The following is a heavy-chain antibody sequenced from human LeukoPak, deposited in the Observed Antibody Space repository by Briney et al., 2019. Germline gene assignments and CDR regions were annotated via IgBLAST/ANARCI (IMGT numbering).Heavy chain of an antibody. CDR2: ISGSGGST. D-gene: IGHD2-15*01. CDR1: GFTFSSYA. Sequence: GGSLRLSCAASGFTFSSYAMSWVRQAPGKGLEWVSAISGSGGSTYYADSVKGRFTISRDNSKNTLYLQMNSLRADDTAVYYCAEDSPYGLYCSGDNCYFGDYWGQGTLVTVSS. CDR3: AEDSPYGLYCSGDNCYFGDY. V-gene: IGHV3-23*01. J-gene: IGHJ4*02.